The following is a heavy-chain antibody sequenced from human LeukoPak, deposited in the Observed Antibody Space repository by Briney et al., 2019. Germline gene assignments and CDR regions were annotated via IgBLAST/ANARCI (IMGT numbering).Heavy chain of an antibody. V-gene: IGHV3-11*01. D-gene: IGHD3-22*01. CDR2: ISSSGSTI. CDR1: GFTFSDYY. Sequence: GGSLRLSCAASGFTFSDYYMSWIRQAPGKGLEWVSYISSSGSTIYYADSVKGRFTISRDNAKNSLYLQMNSLRAEDTALYYCAKAYYDSSGYYFDYWGQGTLVTVSS. CDR3: AKAYYDSSGYYFDY. J-gene: IGHJ4*02.